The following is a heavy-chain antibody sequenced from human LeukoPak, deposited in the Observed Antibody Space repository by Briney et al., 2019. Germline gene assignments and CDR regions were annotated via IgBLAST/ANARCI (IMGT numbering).Heavy chain of an antibody. CDR3: ARGSTATGYWYYYMDV. D-gene: IGHD4-17*01. J-gene: IGHJ6*03. CDR2: IYYSGST. V-gene: IGHV4-59*11. Sequence: SETLSLTCTVSGGSISSHYWSWIRQPPGKGLEWIGYIYYSGSTNYNPSLKSRVTISVDTSKNQFSLELSSVTAADTAVYYCARGSTATGYWYYYMDVWGKGTTVTVSS. CDR1: GGSISSHY.